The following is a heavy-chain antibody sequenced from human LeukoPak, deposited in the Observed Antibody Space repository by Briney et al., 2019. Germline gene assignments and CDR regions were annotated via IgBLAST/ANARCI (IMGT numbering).Heavy chain of an antibody. CDR1: GGSISSGSYY. J-gene: IGHJ6*03. CDR3: ARAGGSGSYYYYMDV. Sequence: SQTLSLTCTVSGGSISSGSYYWSWIRQPAGKGLEWIGRIYTSGSTNYNPSLKSRVTISVDTSKNQFSLKLSSVTAADTAVYYCARAGGSGSYYYYMDVWGKGTTVTVSS. V-gene: IGHV4-61*02. CDR2: IYTSGST. D-gene: IGHD3-10*01.